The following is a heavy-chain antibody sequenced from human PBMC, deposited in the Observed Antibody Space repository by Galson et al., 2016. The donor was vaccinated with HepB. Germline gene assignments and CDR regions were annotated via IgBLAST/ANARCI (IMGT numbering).Heavy chain of an antibody. J-gene: IGHJ4*02. V-gene: IGHV3-30*18. CDR1: GFAFSSYA. Sequence: SLRLSCAASGFAFSSYAMAWVRQSPGKGLEWVAHITQNGKKIDYANSVKGRFTISRDKSRSTLSLQMESLRAEDTAVYRCTKGMDIHPSGHWKDDHWGQGTLVTVSS. CDR2: ITQNGKKI. D-gene: IGHD6-19*01. CDR3: TKGMDIHPSGHWKDDH.